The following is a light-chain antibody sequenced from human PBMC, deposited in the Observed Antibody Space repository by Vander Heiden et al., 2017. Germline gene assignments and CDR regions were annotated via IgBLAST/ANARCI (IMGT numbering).Light chain of an antibody. CDR2: EVS. CDR1: SSDVGGYNY. Sequence: QSALTQPPSASGSPGPSVPISCTGTSSDVGGYNYVSWYQQHPRKAPKLMIYEVSKRPSGVPDRFSGSKSGNTASLTVAGLQAEEEADYYCSSYAGSNNLVFGGGTKLTVL. CDR3: SSYAGSNNLV. J-gene: IGLJ2*01. V-gene: IGLV2-8*01.